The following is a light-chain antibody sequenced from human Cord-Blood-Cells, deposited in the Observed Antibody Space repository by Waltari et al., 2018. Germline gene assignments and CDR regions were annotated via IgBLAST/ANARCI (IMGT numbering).Light chain of an antibody. V-gene: IGLV1-47*01. Sequence: QSVLTQPPSASGTPGQRVTTPCSGSSSNIASNYVYWYQHLPGTAPKLLIYRNNPRPSGVPDRFSGSKSDTSASLAISGLRSEDEADYYCAAWDDSLSGWVFGGGTKLTVL. CDR3: AAWDDSLSGWV. CDR2: RNN. CDR1: SSNIASNY. J-gene: IGLJ3*02.